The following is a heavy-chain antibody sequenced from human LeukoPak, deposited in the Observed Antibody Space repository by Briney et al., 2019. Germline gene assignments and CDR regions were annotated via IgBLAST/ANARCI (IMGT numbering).Heavy chain of an antibody. V-gene: IGHV1-69*13. CDR2: IVPIFGTT. CDR3: ARERYYYDSSGYQWMDV. CDR1: GGTFSSYV. D-gene: IGHD3-22*01. Sequence: SVKVSCKASGGTFSSYVITWVRQAPGQGLEWMGQIVPIFGTTSYAQKFQGRVTITADESTTTAYMELTRLTSEDTAVYYCARERYYYDSSGYQWMDVWGKGTTVTISS. J-gene: IGHJ6*04.